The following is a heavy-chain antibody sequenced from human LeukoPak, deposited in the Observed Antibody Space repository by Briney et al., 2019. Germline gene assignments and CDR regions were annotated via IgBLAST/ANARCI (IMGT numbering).Heavy chain of an antibody. V-gene: IGHV5-10-1*01. CDR2: IDPSDSYT. D-gene: IGHD5-24*01. CDR3: ARHGDGYNSNYFDY. J-gene: IGHJ4*02. Sequence: GESLKISCKGSGYSFTSYWISWVRQMPGKGLEWTGRIDPSDSYTNYSPSFQDHVTISADKSISTAYLQWSSLKASDTAMYYCARHGDGYNSNYFDYWGQGTLVTVSS. CDR1: GYSFTSYW.